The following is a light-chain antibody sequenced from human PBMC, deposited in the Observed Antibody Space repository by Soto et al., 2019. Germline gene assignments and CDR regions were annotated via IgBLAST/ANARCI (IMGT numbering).Light chain of an antibody. CDR3: QQYGNWPEYS. CDR1: QSVGYN. V-gene: IGKV3-15*01. Sequence: ETVVTQSPVTLSVSPGEGATLSCRTSQSVGYNLAWYQQKPGQAPRPLIYGASTRITGIPARFSGSGSGTECTLNNTSLQSDDFAVYYCQQYGNWPEYSFGQGTKLQIK. J-gene: IGKJ2*03. CDR2: GAS.